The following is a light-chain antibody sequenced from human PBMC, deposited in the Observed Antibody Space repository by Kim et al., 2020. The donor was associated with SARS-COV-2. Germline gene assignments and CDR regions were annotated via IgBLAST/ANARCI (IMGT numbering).Light chain of an antibody. CDR2: AAS. V-gene: IGKV1-39*01. Sequence: ASVGERVTITCRASQSIRSYLNWYQQKPGNSPKALMYAASSLQSGVPSRFSGSGSGTDFTLTITSLQPEDCGIYYCQQTFSIPYTFGQGTKLEI. CDR1: QSIRSY. CDR3: QQTFSIPYT. J-gene: IGKJ2*01.